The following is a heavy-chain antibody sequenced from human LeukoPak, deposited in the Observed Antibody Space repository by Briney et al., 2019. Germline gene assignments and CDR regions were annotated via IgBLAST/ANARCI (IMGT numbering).Heavy chain of an antibody. Sequence: PGGSLRLSCAASGFTFNIYAMHWVRQAPGKGLEWVAVISYDGTNKYYADSVKGRFTISRDNFKNTLYLQMNSLRAEDTAVYYCATLTANNPSYFDYWGQGTLVTVSS. CDR2: ISYDGTNK. V-gene: IGHV3-30*04. D-gene: IGHD5-18*01. CDR1: GFTFNIYA. CDR3: ATLTANNPSYFDY. J-gene: IGHJ4*02.